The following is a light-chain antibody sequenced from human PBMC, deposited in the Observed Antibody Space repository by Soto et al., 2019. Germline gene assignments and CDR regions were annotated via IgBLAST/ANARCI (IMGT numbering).Light chain of an antibody. J-gene: IGLJ1*01. CDR1: SSNIGGGSD. Sequence: QSMLTQPPSVSGAPGQTVTISCTGSSSNIGGGSDVHWYQQLPGTAPKLLIYVNGNRPSGVPDRFSGFKSGTSASLAITGLQAEDEADYYCQAYDSGLSTSIFGTGTKPTVL. V-gene: IGLV1-40*01. CDR2: VNG. CDR3: QAYDSGLSTSI.